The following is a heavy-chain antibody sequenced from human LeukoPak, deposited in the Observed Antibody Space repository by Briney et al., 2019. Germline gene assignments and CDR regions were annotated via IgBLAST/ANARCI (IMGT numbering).Heavy chain of an antibody. CDR1: GFTFSSYA. CDR3: AKFDSSGWYFDL. CDR2: ISGSGGST. V-gene: IGHV3-23*01. Sequence: PGGSLRLSCAASGFTFSSYAMSWVRQAPGKGLEGVSAISGSGGSTYYADSVKGRFTISRDNSKNTLYLQMNSLRAEDTAVYYCAKFDSSGWYFDLWGRGTLVTVSS. J-gene: IGHJ2*01. D-gene: IGHD6-19*01.